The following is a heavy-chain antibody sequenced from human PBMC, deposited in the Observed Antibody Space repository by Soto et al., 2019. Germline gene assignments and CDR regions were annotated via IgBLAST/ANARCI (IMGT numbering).Heavy chain of an antibody. V-gene: IGHV3-7*01. CDR3: ARDSQPAVAGRWWYYYYYMDV. CDR2: IKQDGSEK. Sequence: EVQLVESGGGLVQPGGSLRLSCAASGFTFSSYWMSWVRQAPGKGLEWVANIKQDGSEKYYVDSVKGRFTISRDNAKNSLYLQMNGLRAEDTAVYYCARDSQPAVAGRWWYYYYYMDVWGKGTTVTVSS. J-gene: IGHJ6*03. D-gene: IGHD6-19*01. CDR1: GFTFSSYW.